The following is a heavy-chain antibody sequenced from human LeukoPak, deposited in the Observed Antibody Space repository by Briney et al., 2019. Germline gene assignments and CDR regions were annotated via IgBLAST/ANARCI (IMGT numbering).Heavy chain of an antibody. CDR1: GFTFSNAW. CDR2: TRQDGSEK. Sequence: GGSLRLSCAASGFTFSNAWMSWVRQAPGKGLEWVANTRQDGSEKYYVDSVEGRFTIFRDNAKNSLYLQMNSLRVEDTAVYYCAIVGDTGTRRYHYVDFWGQGTEVTVSS. V-gene: IGHV3-7*01. J-gene: IGHJ6*03. CDR3: AIVGDTGTRRYHYVDF. D-gene: IGHD4-17*01.